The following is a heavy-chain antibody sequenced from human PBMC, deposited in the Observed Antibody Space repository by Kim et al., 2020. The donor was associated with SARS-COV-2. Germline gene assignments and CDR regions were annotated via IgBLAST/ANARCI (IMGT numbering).Heavy chain of an antibody. D-gene: IGHD4-17*01. CDR1: GDSVSSNSAA. CDR2: TYYRSKWYN. Sequence: SQTLSLTCAISGDSVSSNSAAWNWIRQSPSRGLGWLGRTYYRSKWYNDYAVSVKSRITINPDTSKNQFSLQLNSVTPEDTAVYYCARDGCCMTTVVTPGCDYYGMDVWGHGTPVTVSS. CDR3: ARDGCCMTTVVTPGCDYYGMDV. V-gene: IGHV6-1*01. J-gene: IGHJ6*02.